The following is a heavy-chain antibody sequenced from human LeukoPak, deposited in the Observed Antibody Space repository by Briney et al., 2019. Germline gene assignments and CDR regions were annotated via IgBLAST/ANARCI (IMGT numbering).Heavy chain of an antibody. CDR3: ARAGETDHGMDV. Sequence: GASVTVSCTASGGTFSSYAISWVRQAPGQGLEWMGGIIPIFGTANYAQKFQGRVTITADESTSTAYMELSSLRSEDTAVYYCARAGETDHGMDVWGQGTTVTVSS. CDR1: GGTFSSYA. D-gene: IGHD3-10*01. V-gene: IGHV1-69*13. J-gene: IGHJ6*02. CDR2: IIPIFGTA.